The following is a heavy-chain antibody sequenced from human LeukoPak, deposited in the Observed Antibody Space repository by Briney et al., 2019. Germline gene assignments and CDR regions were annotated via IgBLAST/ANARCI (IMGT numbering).Heavy chain of an antibody. CDR3: ARPYYYESRIDP. CDR2: MYYSGST. J-gene: IGHJ5*02. V-gene: IGHV4-30-4*01. Sequence: SETLSLTCTVSGGSISSGDYYWSWIRQPPGKGLEWIAYMYYSGSTYYNPSLKSRVTMSADTSKNQLSLKLSSVTASDTAVYYCARPYYYESRIDPWGQGILVTVSS. CDR1: GGSISSGDYY. D-gene: IGHD3-22*01.